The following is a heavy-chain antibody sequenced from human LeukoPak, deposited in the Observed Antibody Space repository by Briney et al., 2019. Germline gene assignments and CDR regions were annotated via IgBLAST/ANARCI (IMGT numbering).Heavy chain of an antibody. Sequence: GGSLRLSCAASGYTFTSYYMHWVRQAPGQGLEWMGIINPSGGSTSYAQKFQGRVTMTRDTSTSTVYMELSSLRSEDTAVYYCARSGYSYGSGFDYWGQGTLVTVSS. D-gene: IGHD5-18*01. CDR2: INPSGGST. CDR1: GYTFTSYY. J-gene: IGHJ4*02. V-gene: IGHV1-46*01. CDR3: ARSGYSYGSGFDY.